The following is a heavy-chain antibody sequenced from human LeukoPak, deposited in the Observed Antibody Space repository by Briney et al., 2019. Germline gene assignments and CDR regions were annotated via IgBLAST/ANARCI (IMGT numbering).Heavy chain of an antibody. CDR3: ARAGYSSGWYSPWWFDP. CDR1: GGSISSYY. D-gene: IGHD6-19*01. J-gene: IGHJ5*02. V-gene: IGHV4-59*01. Sequence: SETLSLTCTVSGGSISSYYWSWIRQPPGKGLEWIGYIYYSGSTNHNPSLKSRVTISVDTSKNQFSLKLSSVTAADTAVYYCARAGYSSGWYSPWWFDPWGQGTLVTVSS. CDR2: IYYSGST.